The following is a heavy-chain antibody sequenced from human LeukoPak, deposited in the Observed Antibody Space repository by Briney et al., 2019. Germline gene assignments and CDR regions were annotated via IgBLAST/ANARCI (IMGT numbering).Heavy chain of an antibody. J-gene: IGHJ5*02. CDR3: ARGAARDILTGYYSNWFDP. Sequence: GGSLRPSCAPSEFTFRSYSMNWVGRAPGKGLEGVSSISSSSSYIYYADSVKGRFTISRDNAKNSLYLQMNSLRAEDTAVYYCARGAARDILTGYYSNWFDPWGQGTLVTVSS. CDR1: EFTFRSYS. D-gene: IGHD3-9*01. V-gene: IGHV3-21*01. CDR2: ISSSSSYI.